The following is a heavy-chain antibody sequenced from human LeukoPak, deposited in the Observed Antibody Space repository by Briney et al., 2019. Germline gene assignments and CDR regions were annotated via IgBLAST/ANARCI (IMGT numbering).Heavy chain of an antibody. CDR2: ISWNSGSI. V-gene: IGHV3-9*01. CDR3: AKDMGYDILTGYYRDAFDI. CDR1: GFTFDDYA. Sequence: PGRSLRLSCAASGFTFDDYAMHWVRQAPGKGLEWVSGISWNSGSIGYADSVKGRFTISRDNAKNSLYLQMNSLRAEDTALYYCAKDMGYDILTGYYRDAFDIWGQGTMVTVSS. J-gene: IGHJ3*02. D-gene: IGHD3-9*01.